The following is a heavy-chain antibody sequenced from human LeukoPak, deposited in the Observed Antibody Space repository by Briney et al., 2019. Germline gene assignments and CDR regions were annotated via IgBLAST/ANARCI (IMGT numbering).Heavy chain of an antibody. D-gene: IGHD3-10*01. Sequence: SETLSLTCTVSGDSISTSTYYWGWIRQPPGKGLEWIGSFYYGGSTHYTPSLKSRLTISVDTSKNHFSLKLNSVTAADTAVYYCAREAGYSYSSGSYRDAFDVWGQGTLVIVSS. CDR3: AREAGYSYSSGSYRDAFDV. CDR1: GDSISTSTYY. J-gene: IGHJ3*01. V-gene: IGHV4-39*02. CDR2: FYYGGST.